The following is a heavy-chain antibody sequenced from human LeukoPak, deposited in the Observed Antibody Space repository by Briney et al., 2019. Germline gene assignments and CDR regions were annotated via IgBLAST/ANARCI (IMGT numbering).Heavy chain of an antibody. J-gene: IGHJ4*02. D-gene: IGHD2-8*01. Sequence: GGSLRLSCAASGSTFSNCGMHWVRQAPGKGLEWVAVIRSDGSNKYYADSVKGRFTISRDNSKNTLYLQMNSLRAEDTAVYYCASLYVNSADYWGQGTLSPSP. CDR3: ASLYVNSADY. CDR2: IRSDGSNK. V-gene: IGHV3-33*01. CDR1: GSTFSNCG.